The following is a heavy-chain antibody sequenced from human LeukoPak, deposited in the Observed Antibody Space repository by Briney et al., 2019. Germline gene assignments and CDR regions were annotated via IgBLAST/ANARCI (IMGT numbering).Heavy chain of an antibody. CDR3: ASPSGSHPYAFDI. Sequence: SATLSLTCAVSGYSISSGYYWGWIRQPPGKGLEWIGSIYHSGSTYYNPSLKSRVTISVDTSKNQFSLKLSSVTAADTAVYYCASPSGSHPYAFDIWGQGTMVTVSS. CDR2: IYHSGST. J-gene: IGHJ3*02. CDR1: GYSISSGYY. D-gene: IGHD1-26*01. V-gene: IGHV4-38-2*01.